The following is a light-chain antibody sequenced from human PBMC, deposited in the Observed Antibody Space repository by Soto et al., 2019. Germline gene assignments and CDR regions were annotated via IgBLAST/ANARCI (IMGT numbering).Light chain of an antibody. J-gene: IGLJ3*02. V-gene: IGLV1-51*02. CDR1: SSNIGNNY. CDR2: EDD. Sequence: QSVLTQPPSVSAAPGQKVTISCSGSSSNIGNNYVSWYQHLPGTAPTLLIYEDDKRPSGIPDRFSASGSGTSATLGITGLQTGDEADYYCGTWDSGLRVVMFGGGTKLTVL. CDR3: GTWDSGLRVVM.